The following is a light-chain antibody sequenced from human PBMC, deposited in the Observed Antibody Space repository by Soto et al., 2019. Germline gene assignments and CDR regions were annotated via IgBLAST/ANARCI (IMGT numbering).Light chain of an antibody. CDR1: SSDVGGYNY. J-gene: IGLJ2*01. V-gene: IGLV2-14*01. Sequence: QSALTQPASVSGSPGQSITISCTGTSSDVGGYNYVSWYQQHPGKAPKLMIYAVSNRPSGVSNRFSGSKSGNTASLTISGLQAEDEADYYCNSYTSNATVVFGAGTKLTVL. CDR2: AVS. CDR3: NSYTSNATVV.